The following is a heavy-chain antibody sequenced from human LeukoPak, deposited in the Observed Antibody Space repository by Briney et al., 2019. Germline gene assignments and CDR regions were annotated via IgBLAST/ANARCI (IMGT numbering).Heavy chain of an antibody. Sequence: PGGSLRLSCATSGFTFSAYSMNWVRQAPGKGLEWVSSISGSSIYINYADSVKGRFTISRDNAKNSLFLQMNSLRAEDTAVYYCAKDRHYDSSGYDYWGQGTLVTVSS. CDR3: AKDRHYDSSGYDY. V-gene: IGHV3-21*04. D-gene: IGHD3-22*01. CDR2: ISGSSIYI. J-gene: IGHJ4*02. CDR1: GFTFSAYS.